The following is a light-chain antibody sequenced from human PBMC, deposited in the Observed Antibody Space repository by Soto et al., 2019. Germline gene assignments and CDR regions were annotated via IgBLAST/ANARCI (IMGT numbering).Light chain of an antibody. J-gene: IGLJ2*01. CDR2: EGS. CDR1: SSDVGSHNI. CDR3: FSYAGSSTFVV. Sequence: QSALTQPASVSGSPGQSITISCTGTSSDVGSHNIVSWYQQHPGKAPKLMIYEGSKRPSGISNRFSASKSGITASLTISGLQAEDEGEYYCFSYAGSSTFVVFGGGTKLTVL. V-gene: IGLV2-23*03.